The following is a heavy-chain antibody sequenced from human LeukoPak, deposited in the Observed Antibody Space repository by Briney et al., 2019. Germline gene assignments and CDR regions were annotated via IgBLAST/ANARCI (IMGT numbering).Heavy chain of an antibody. Sequence: GGSLRLSCAASGFTFSSYAMHWVRQAPGKGLEWVAVISYDGSNKYYADSVKGRFTISRDNSKNTLYLQMNSLRAEDTAVYYCAKYVVVNSEDYWGQGTLVTVSS. CDR3: AKYVVVNSEDY. V-gene: IGHV3-30*04. D-gene: IGHD3-22*01. CDR2: ISYDGSNK. CDR1: GFTFSSYA. J-gene: IGHJ4*02.